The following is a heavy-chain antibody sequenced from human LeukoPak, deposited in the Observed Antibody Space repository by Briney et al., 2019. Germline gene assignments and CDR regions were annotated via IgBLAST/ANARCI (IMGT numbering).Heavy chain of an antibody. CDR3: ARAAHTTYVLGRYYYYAMDV. CDR2: ISGSGGST. J-gene: IGHJ6*02. CDR1: GFTFSNYA. D-gene: IGHD3-10*01. V-gene: IGHV3-23*01. Sequence: PGGSLRLSCAASGFTFSNYAMSWGREAPGKGLEWVSTISGSGGSTYYADSVKGRFTISSDNPKNTLYLQMDSLRAEDTAVYYCARAAHTTYVLGRYYYYAMDVWGQGTTVTVSS.